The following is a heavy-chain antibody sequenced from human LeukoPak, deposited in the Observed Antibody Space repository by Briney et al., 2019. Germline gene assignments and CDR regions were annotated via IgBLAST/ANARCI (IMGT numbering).Heavy chain of an antibody. Sequence: GASLKISCKGSGYSFTSYWIGWVRQTPGKGLEWVGIIYPGDSDTSYSPSLQGQVTISADKSISTASLQWSSLKAPDTAMYYGARQGVTEFDYWGQGTLVTVSS. J-gene: IGHJ4*02. V-gene: IGHV5-51*01. CDR1: GYSFTSYW. D-gene: IGHD5-18*01. CDR2: IYPGDSDT. CDR3: ARQGVTEFDY.